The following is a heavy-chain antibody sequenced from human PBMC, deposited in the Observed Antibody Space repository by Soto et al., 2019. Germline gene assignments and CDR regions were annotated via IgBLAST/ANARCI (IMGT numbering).Heavy chain of an antibody. CDR3: ASTRMIVAHFDY. D-gene: IGHD3-22*01. CDR1: DGKISNFD. J-gene: IGHJ4*02. V-gene: IGHV4-59*08. CDR2: IYYSGST. Sequence: PSETKCDTWTVSDGKISNFDGSWIRQPPGKGLEWIGYIYYSGSTNYNPSLKSRVTISVDTSKNQFSLKLSSVTAADTAVYYCASTRMIVAHFDYWGQGTLVTVSS.